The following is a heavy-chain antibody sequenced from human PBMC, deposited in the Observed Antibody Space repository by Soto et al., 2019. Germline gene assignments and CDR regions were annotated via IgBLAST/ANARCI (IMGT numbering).Heavy chain of an antibody. CDR3: TTTYDFWSDYYGMDV. CDR2: IKSKTDGGTT. J-gene: IGHJ6*02. V-gene: IGHV3-15*01. D-gene: IGHD3-3*01. Sequence: PWWSLRLSCSASVFTFSNAWMSWFRQAPGKGLEWVGRIKSKTDGGTTDYAAPVKGRFTISRDDSKNTLYLQMNSLKTEDTAVYYCTTTYDFWSDYYGMDVWGQGTTVTVSS. CDR1: VFTFSNAW.